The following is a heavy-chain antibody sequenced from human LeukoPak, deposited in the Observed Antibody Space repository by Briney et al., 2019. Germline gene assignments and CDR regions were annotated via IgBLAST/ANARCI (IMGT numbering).Heavy chain of an antibody. D-gene: IGHD2-2*01. CDR2: ISYDGSNK. CDR1: GFTLSSYA. J-gene: IGHJ4*02. CDR3: AREILVVPAATFDY. Sequence: SGGSLRLSCAASGFTLSSYAMHWVRQAPGKGLEWVAVISYDGSNKYYADSVKGRLTISRDNSKNTLYLQMNSLRAEDTAVYYCAREILVVPAATFDYWGQGTLVTVSS. V-gene: IGHV3-30-3*01.